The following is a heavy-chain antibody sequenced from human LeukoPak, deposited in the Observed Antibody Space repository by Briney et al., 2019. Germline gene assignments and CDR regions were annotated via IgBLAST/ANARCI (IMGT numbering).Heavy chain of an antibody. CDR2: ICYSGST. J-gene: IGHJ4*02. CDR3: ASLSRYNWNYDY. V-gene: IGHV4-39*01. D-gene: IGHD1-1*01. Sequence: SETLSLTCTVSGGSISSSSYYWGWIRQPPGKGLEWIGSICYSGSTYYNPSLKSRVTISVDTSKNQFSLKLSSVTAADTAVYYCASLSRYNWNYDYWGQGTLVTVSS. CDR1: GGSISSSSYY.